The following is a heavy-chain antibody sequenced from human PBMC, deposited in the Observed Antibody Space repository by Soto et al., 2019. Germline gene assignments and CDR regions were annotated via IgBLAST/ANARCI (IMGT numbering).Heavy chain of an antibody. CDR3: ARAPMVLSRSYFDS. D-gene: IGHD2-8*01. CDR2: ISYSGNT. CDR1: GGSISNFY. V-gene: IGHV4-59*01. Sequence: SETLSLTCTVSGGSISNFYWSWIRQPPGKGLEWIGYISYSGNTNYNPSLKSRVSISVDTPKNQLSLNLTSVTAADTAVYYCARAPMVLSRSYFDSWGQGTPVTVSS. J-gene: IGHJ4*02.